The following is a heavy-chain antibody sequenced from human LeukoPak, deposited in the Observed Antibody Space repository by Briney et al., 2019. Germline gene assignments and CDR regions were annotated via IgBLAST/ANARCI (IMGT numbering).Heavy chain of an antibody. D-gene: IGHD3-3*01. CDR2: IRSKAYGGTT. CDR1: GFTFGDYA. CDR3: TRVAEGYDFWSGYYKYYYYYYMDV. V-gene: IGHV3-49*03. Sequence: GGSLRLSCTASGFTFGDYAMSWFRQAPGKGLEWVGFIRSKAYGGTTEYAASVKGRFTISRDDSKSIAYLQMNSLKTEDTAVYYCTRVAEGYDFWSGYYKYYYYYYMDVWGKGTTVTVSS. J-gene: IGHJ6*03.